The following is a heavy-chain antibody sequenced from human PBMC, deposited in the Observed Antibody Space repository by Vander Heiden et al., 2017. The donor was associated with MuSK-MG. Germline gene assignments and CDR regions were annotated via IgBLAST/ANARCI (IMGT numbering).Heavy chain of an antibody. Sequence: EVQLVESGGGLVKPGGSLRLSCAASGFTFSSYSMNWVRQAPGKGLDWVSSISSSSSYIYYADSVKGRFTISRDNAKNSLYLQMNSLRAEDTAVYYCARGLGGSGLDYWGQGTLVTVSS. CDR3: ARGLGGSGLDY. CDR2: ISSSSSYI. CDR1: GFTFSSYS. J-gene: IGHJ4*02. V-gene: IGHV3-21*01. D-gene: IGHD6-19*01.